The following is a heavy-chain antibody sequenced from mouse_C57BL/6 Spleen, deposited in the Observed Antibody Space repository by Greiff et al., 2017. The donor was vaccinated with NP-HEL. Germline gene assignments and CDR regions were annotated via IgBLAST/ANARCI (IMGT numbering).Heavy chain of an antibody. V-gene: IGHV1-15*01. CDR2: IDPETGGT. CDR1: GYTFTDYE. Sequence: QVQLQQSGAELVRPGASVTLSCKASGYTFTDYEMHWVKQTPVHGLEWIGAIDPETGGTAYNQKFKGKAILTADKSSSTAYMELRSLTSEDSAVYYCTRGTTVVAPGFDVWGTGTTVTVCS. CDR3: TRGTTVVAPGFDV. D-gene: IGHD1-1*01. J-gene: IGHJ1*03.